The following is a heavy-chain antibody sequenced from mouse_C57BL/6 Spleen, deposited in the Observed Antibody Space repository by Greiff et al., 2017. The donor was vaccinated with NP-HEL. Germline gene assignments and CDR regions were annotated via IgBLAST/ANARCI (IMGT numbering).Heavy chain of an antibody. CDR3: ARERGTDYYGPGAMDY. CDR2: ISDGGSYT. D-gene: IGHD1-1*01. CDR1: GFTFSSYA. Sequence: EVKVVESGGGLVKPGGSLKLSCAASGFTFSSYAMSWVRQTPEKRLEWVATISDGGSYTYYPDNVKGRFTISRDNAKNNLYLQMSHLKSEDTAMYYCARERGTDYYGPGAMDYWGQGTSVTVSS. J-gene: IGHJ4*01. V-gene: IGHV5-4*01.